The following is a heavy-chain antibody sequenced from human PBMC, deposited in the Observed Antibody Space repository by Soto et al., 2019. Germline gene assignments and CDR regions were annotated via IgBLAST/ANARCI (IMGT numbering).Heavy chain of an antibody. CDR1: GGSISAYY. D-gene: IGHD3-22*01. CDR3: TSEGGYYDSSGSGVYHYYGVDV. J-gene: IGHJ6*01. CDR2: DYHSGST. Sequence: SETLSLTWTAAGGSISAYYWRWFCQPAGQGQEWRGRDYHSGSTDYDLSLKSRVIMSLDTSKKQLPMKLRSVTAADTAVYYCTSEGGYYDSSGSGVYHYYGVDVWGRGTTVTASS. V-gene: IGHV4-4*07.